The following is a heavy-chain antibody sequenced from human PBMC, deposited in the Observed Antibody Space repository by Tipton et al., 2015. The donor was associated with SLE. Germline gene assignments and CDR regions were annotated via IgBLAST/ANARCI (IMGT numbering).Heavy chain of an antibody. Sequence: LRLSCAVSGYSISSGYYWGWIRQPPGKGLEWIGCIYYSGSTNYNPPLKSRVTISVDTSKNQFSLKLSSVTAADTAVYYCATWRRPYYYYGMDVWGQGTTVTVSS. CDR1: GYSISSGYY. CDR2: IYYSGST. J-gene: IGHJ6*02. D-gene: IGHD1-1*01. CDR3: ATWRRPYYYYGMDV. V-gene: IGHV4-38-2*01.